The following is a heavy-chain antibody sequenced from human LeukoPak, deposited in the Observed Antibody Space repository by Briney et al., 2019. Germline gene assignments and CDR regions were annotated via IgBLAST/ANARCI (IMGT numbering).Heavy chain of an antibody. D-gene: IGHD3-22*01. J-gene: IGHJ5*02. CDR2: ISSSDSAS. V-gene: IGHV3-48*03. CDR1: GFTFRSYE. Sequence: GGSLRLSCAASGFTFRSYEMNWVRQAPGKGLEWVSYISSSDSASHYADSVKGRFTISRDNAKNSLYLQMNSLRVEDMGVYYCARETRGHYYDSSGPDHWGQGTLVTVSS. CDR3: ARETRGHYYDSSGPDH.